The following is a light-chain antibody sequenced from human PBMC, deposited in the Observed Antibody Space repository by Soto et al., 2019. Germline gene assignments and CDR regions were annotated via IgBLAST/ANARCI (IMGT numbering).Light chain of an antibody. CDR2: DAT. CDR3: QQYGSSQT. CDR1: QSVRSNY. Sequence: EIVLTQSPATLSLSPGERATLSCGASQSVRSNYVAWYQQKPGLAPRLLIYDATSRATGIPDMFSGSGSGTDFTLTISRLEPEGSTVYYCQQYGSSQTFGTGTKVDIK. J-gene: IGKJ3*01. V-gene: IGKV3D-20*01.